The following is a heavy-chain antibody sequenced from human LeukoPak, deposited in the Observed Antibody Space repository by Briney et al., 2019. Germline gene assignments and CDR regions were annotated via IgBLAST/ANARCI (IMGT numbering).Heavy chain of an antibody. D-gene: IGHD1-26*01. CDR2: IIPIFGTA. CDR1: GGTLSSYT. V-gene: IGHV1-69*13. J-gene: IGHJ3*02. CDR3: ARGEVFFDI. Sequence: ASVKVSCKASGGTLSSYTISWVRQAPGQGLEWMGGIIPIFGTANYAQKFQGRVTITADESTSTAYMELSSLRSEDTAVFYCARGEVFFDIWGQGTMVTVSS.